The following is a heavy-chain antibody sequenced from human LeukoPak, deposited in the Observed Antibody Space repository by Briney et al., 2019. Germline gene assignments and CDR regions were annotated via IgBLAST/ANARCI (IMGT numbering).Heavy chain of an antibody. Sequence: SQTLSLTCALSRDSLSSNSAASRGIRQSPSRGLEWLGRTYYRSKWYNDYAVSVKSRITINPDASKNQFSLPLRSLTPQGTAMFYWAKERTFGKVLDYWGQGTLVTVSS. CDR3: AKERTFGKVLDY. CDR2: TYYRSKWYN. CDR1: RDSLSSNSAA. V-gene: IGHV6-1*01. J-gene: IGHJ4*02. D-gene: IGHD3-10*01.